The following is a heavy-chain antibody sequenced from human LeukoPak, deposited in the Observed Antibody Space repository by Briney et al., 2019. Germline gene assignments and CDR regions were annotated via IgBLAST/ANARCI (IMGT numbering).Heavy chain of an antibody. CDR3: GRSHHPGGWFDP. CDR1: GFTFSSYA. D-gene: IGHD3-10*01. CDR2: ISYGGSNK. J-gene: IGHJ5*02. Sequence: GGSLRLSCAASGFTFSSYAMHWGRQAPGKGREWGAAISYGGSNKYYADSVKGRFTVSRDKSKTTLNLQMNSLRAEDTAVYYCGRSHHPGGWFDPWGQGTLVTVSS. V-gene: IGHV3-30*04.